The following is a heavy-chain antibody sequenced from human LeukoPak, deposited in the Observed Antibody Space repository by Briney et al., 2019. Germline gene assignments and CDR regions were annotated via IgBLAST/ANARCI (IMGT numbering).Heavy chain of an antibody. CDR3: ARRQGCSTSSCPPDT. Sequence: VESILLYCRGSGYSFNTYWIGWVRQMPGKGLEWMGIIYPGDSDTRYSPSFRGQVTMSADKSINTAYLPWSSLKASDTAMYFCARRQGCSTSSCPPDTRGQGTMVTVSS. D-gene: IGHD2-2*01. J-gene: IGHJ5*02. CDR2: IYPGDSDT. CDR1: GYSFNTYW. V-gene: IGHV5-51*01.